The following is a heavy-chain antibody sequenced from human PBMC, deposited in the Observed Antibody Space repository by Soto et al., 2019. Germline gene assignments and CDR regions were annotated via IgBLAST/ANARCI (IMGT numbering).Heavy chain of an antibody. J-gene: IGHJ4*02. D-gene: IGHD2-2*02. V-gene: IGHV1-3*01. CDR3: ARAGDDCSTTSRYMIDY. Sequence: QVQLVQSGVEVKKPGASVKVSCKASGYTFTTYAMHWVRQAPGQRLEWMGWINAGNGKTKYSQKFQGRVTITRDTSATTAYMELSSLRSEDTAVYYCARAGDDCSTTSRYMIDYWGQGTLDTVSS. CDR1: GYTFTTYA. CDR2: INAGNGKT.